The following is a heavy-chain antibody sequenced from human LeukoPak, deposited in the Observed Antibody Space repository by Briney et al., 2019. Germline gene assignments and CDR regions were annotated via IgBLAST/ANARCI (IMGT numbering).Heavy chain of an antibody. V-gene: IGHV5-51*01. J-gene: IGHJ4*02. D-gene: IGHD2-15*01. Sequence: PGESLKISCKGSGYSFTNYWIGWVRQMPGKGLEVMGIIHPRDSDTRYSPSFQGQVTISADKSISTAYLQWSSLKASDTAMYYCARRYCSGSSCYLCDYWGQGTLVRVSS. CDR3: ARRYCSGSSCYLCDY. CDR2: IHPRDSDT. CDR1: GYSFTNYW.